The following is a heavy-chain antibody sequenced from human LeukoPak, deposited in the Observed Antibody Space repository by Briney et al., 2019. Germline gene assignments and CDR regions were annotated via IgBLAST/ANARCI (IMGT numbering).Heavy chain of an antibody. V-gene: IGHV1-18*01. D-gene: IGHD2-2*01. CDR3: ARAPVYCSSTSCYLDAFDI. CDR1: GYTFTSYG. J-gene: IGHJ3*02. CDR2: ISAYNGNT. Sequence: ASVKVSCKASGYTFTSYGISWVRQAPGQGLEWMGWISAYNGNTNYAQKLQGRVTMTTDTSTSTAYMELRSLRSDDTAVYYCARAPVYCSSTSCYLDAFDIWGQGTMVTVSS.